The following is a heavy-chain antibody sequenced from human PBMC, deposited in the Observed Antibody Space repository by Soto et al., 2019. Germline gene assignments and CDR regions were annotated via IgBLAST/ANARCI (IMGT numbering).Heavy chain of an antibody. D-gene: IGHD2-2*01. CDR2: ISSSGSTI. Sequence: GGSLRLSCAASGFTFSSYEMNWVRQAPGKGLEWVSYISSSGSTIYYADSVKGRFTISRDNAKNSLYLQMNSLRAEDTAVYYCAREEPAALFGYYYYSYGMDVWGQGPKVTVS. CDR1: GFTFSSYE. CDR3: AREEPAALFGYYYYSYGMDV. V-gene: IGHV3-48*03. J-gene: IGHJ6*02.